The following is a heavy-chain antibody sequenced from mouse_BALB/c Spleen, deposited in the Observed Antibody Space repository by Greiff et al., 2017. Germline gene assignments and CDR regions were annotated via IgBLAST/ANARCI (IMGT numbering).Heavy chain of an antibody. V-gene: IGHV1-18*01. CDR1: GYTFTDYN. CDR2: INPNNGGT. Sequence: VQLQQSGPELVKPGASVKIPCKASGYTFTDYNMDWVKQSHGKSLEWIGDINPNNGGTNYNQKFKGKATLTVDKSSSTAYMELRSLTSEDTAVSDYARDEGSGYAMDYWGQGTSVTVSS. CDR3: ARDEGSGYAMDY. J-gene: IGHJ4*01.